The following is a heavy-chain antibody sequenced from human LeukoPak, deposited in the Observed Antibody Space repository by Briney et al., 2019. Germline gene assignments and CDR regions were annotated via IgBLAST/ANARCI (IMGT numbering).Heavy chain of an antibody. Sequence: GASVKVSCKASGYTFTSYYMHWVRQAPGQGLEWMGIINPSGGSTSYAQKFQDRVTLTTDRSTNTVYLGLSSLRSDDTAVYYCTRDERPTLMIGTPLYNWFGPWGQGTLVTVSS. J-gene: IGHJ5*02. CDR2: INPSGGST. CDR3: TRDERPTLMIGTPLYNWFGP. D-gene: IGHD2-15*01. CDR1: GYTFTSYY. V-gene: IGHV1-46*01.